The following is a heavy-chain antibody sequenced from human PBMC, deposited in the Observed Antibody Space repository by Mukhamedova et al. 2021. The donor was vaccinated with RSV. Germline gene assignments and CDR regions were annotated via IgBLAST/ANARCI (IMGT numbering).Heavy chain of an antibody. J-gene: IGHJ4*02. CDR3: VRQTTEKWLLCY. D-gene: IGHD3-3*01. V-gene: IGHV3-7*01. Sequence: DSVRGRFTISRDNPKNSLYLQMNSLIAEDTAVYFCVRQTTEKWLLCYWGQGTLVTVSS.